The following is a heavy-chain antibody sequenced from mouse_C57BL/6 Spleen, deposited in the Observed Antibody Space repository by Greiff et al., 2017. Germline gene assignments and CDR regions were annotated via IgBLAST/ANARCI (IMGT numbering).Heavy chain of an antibody. V-gene: IGHV14-1*01. CDR2: IGPGGGDT. CDR3: ASCPWDGFAY. D-gene: IGHD4-1*01. J-gene: IGHJ3*01. CDR1: GFNFNDYY. Sequence: EVQLQQSGAELVRPGASVKLSCTASGFNFNDYYMHWVQQRPEQGLEWIGRIGPGGGDTEYAPKFQGKGTMTADTSSNSTYLQLSSLTTENTAVYYCASCPWDGFAYWGQGTLVTVSA.